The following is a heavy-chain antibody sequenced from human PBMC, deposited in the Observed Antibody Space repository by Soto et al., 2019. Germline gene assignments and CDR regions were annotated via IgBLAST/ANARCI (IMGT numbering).Heavy chain of an antibody. V-gene: IGHV4-4*07. Sequence: SETLSLTCTVSGGSISSYYWSWIRQPAGKGLEWIGRIYTSGSTNYNPSLKSRVTMSVDTSKNQFSLKLSSVTAADTAVYYCARTIAAAVHREWFDPGAREPWSPSPQ. CDR2: IYTSGST. CDR3: ARTIAAAVHREWFDP. J-gene: IGHJ5*02. D-gene: IGHD6-13*01. CDR1: GGSISSYY.